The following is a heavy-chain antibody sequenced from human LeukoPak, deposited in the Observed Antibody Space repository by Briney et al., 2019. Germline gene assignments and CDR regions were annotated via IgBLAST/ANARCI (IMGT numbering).Heavy chain of an antibody. CDR1: GYTFTSYG. CDR3: ARRTYDSSGYYYRYFDY. J-gene: IGHJ4*02. D-gene: IGHD3-22*01. Sequence: ASVKVSCKASGYTFTSYGISWVRQAPGQGLEWMGWISAYNGNTNYAQKLQGRVTMTTDTSTSTAYMELSSLRSEDTAVYYCARRTYDSSGYYYRYFDYWGQGTLVTVSS. V-gene: IGHV1-18*01. CDR2: ISAYNGNT.